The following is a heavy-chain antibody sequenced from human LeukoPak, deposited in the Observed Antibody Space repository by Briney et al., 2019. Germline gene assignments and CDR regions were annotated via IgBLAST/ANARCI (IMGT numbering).Heavy chain of an antibody. J-gene: IGHJ6*02. CDR3: TREGGEEYCSSTSCQIYYYYYGMDV. CDR2: IRSKAYGGTT. D-gene: IGHD2-2*01. Sequence: GGSLRLSCAASGFTFSSYAMSWVRQAPGKGLEWVGFIRSKAYGGTTEYAASVKGRFTISRDDSKSIAYLQMNSLKTEDTAVYYCTREGGEEYCSSTSCQIYYYYYGMDVWGQGTTVTVSS. CDR1: GFTFSSYA. V-gene: IGHV3-49*04.